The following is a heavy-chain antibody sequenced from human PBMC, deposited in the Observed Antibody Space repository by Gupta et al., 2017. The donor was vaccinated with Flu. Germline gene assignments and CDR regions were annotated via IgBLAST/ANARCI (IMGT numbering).Heavy chain of an antibody. V-gene: IGHV3-9*01. D-gene: IGHD2-2*01. CDR2: ISWNSGDI. J-gene: IGHJ6*02. CDR3: SKERLGYCGRTSGPFYYGMDG. Sequence: VRKAPGEGLEWVAGISWNSGDIGYADSVKGRCTSSRDNAKNSLYLQLNSLRVEDKALYFCSKERLGYCGRTSGPFYYGMDGWGQGTTVTVS.